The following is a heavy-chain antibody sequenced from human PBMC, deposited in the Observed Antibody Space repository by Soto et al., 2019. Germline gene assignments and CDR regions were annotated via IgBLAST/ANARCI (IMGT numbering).Heavy chain of an antibody. Sequence: SVKVSCKASGGTFSSYAISWVRQAPGQGLEWMGGIIPIFGTANYAQKFQGRVTITADESTSTAYMELSSLRSEDTAVYYCARAHAYCSSTSCNIYYYYYGMDAWGQGTTVTVSS. J-gene: IGHJ6*02. D-gene: IGHD2-2*01. CDR3: ARAHAYCSSTSCNIYYYYYGMDA. V-gene: IGHV1-69*13. CDR1: GGTFSSYA. CDR2: IIPIFGTA.